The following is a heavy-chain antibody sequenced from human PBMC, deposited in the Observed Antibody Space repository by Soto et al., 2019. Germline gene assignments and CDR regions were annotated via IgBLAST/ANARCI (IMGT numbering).Heavy chain of an antibody. V-gene: IGHV3-23*01. CDR3: AKDSHRYNCNPIDY. Sequence: GGSLRLSCAASGFTFGSYAMSWVRQAPGKGLEWVSAISGSGGSTYYADSVKGRFTISRDNSKNTLYLQMNSLRAEDTAVYYCAKDSHRYNCNPIDYWGQGTLVTVSS. J-gene: IGHJ4*02. D-gene: IGHD1-20*01. CDR1: GFTFGSYA. CDR2: ISGSGGST.